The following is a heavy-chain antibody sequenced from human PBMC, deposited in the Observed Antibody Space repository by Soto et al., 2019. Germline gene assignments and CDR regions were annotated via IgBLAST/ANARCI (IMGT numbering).Heavy chain of an antibody. J-gene: IGHJ3*02. V-gene: IGHV4-34*01. CDR3: ARGGDCSSTSCYDAFDI. CDR2: INHSGST. CDR1: GGSFSGYY. Sequence: SETLSLTCAVYGGSFSGYYWSWIRQPPGKGLEWIGEINHSGSTNYNPSLKSRVTISVDTSKNQFSLKLSSVTAADTAVYYCARGGDCSSTSCYDAFDIWGQGTMVTVSS. D-gene: IGHD2-2*01.